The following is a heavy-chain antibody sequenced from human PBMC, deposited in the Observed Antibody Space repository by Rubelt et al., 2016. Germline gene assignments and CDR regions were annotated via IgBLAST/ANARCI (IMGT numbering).Heavy chain of an antibody. D-gene: IGHD6-6*01. J-gene: IGHJ4*02. CDR3: AKLLTKTGIAARRKGEYFDY. CDR2: ISGSGGST. V-gene: IGHV3-23*04. Sequence: EVQLVESGGGLVQPGGSLRLSCAASGFTFSSYAMSWVRQAPGKGLEWVSAISGSGGSTYYADSVKGRFTISRDNSKNTLYLQMNSLRAEDTAVYYCAKLLTKTGIAARRKGEYFDYWGQGTLVTVSS. CDR1: GFTFSSYA.